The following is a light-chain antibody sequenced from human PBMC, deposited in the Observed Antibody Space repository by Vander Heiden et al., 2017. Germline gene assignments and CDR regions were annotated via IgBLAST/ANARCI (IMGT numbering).Light chain of an antibody. J-gene: IGKJ2*01. CDR3: QQYYSTPRT. CDR2: WAS. CDR1: QSVLYRSNNKNY. V-gene: IGKV4-1*01. Sequence: DIVMTQSPDSLAVSLGVRATINCKSSQSVLYRSNNKNYLAWYQQKPGQPPKLLIYWASTRESGVPDRFSGSGSGTDFTLTISSMQAVDVAVYYCQQYYSTPRTFGQGTKLEIK.